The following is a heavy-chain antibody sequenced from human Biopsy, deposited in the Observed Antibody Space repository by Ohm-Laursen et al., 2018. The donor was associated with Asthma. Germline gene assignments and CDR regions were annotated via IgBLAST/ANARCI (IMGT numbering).Heavy chain of an antibody. J-gene: IGHJ3*02. V-gene: IGHV3-30*03. CDR3: ARESGQDSGGTGAFDR. Sequence: SLRLSCTAPGFGFSQSGMHWVRQAPGKGLEWVALISSDGHNKYYKDSVKGRFTISRDNSKLRLYLEINSLRVEDSAVYYCARESGQDSGGTGAFDRWGQGIMVAVSS. D-gene: IGHD4-23*01. CDR2: ISSDGHNK. CDR1: GFGFSQSG.